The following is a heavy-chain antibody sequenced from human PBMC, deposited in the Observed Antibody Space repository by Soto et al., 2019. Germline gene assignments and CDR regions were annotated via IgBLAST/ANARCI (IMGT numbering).Heavy chain of an antibody. CDR1: GDTFINYA. CDR3: ARVGIRLIPADLGGGYHFQGLDV. V-gene: IGHV1-69*01. J-gene: IGHJ6*02. CDR2: IVPMSGGP. Sequence: QVQLVQSAAEEKKPGSSVKISCKASGDTFINYAFSWMRQALGQGLEWIGGIVPMSGGPNSAQKFHDRVTITADRSTGTVSMQLSTLTPDDTAVYYCARVGIRLIPADLGGGYHFQGLDVWGQGTKVTVS. D-gene: IGHD2-8*01.